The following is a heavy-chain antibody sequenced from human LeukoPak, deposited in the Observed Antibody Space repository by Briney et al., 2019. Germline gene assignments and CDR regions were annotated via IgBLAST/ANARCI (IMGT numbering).Heavy chain of an antibody. V-gene: IGHV3-23*01. D-gene: IGHD4-17*01. CDR1: RFTFSSYG. CDR3: AKKGLTVTTYYFDY. J-gene: IGHJ4*02. Sequence: GGSLRLSCAASRFTFSSYGMNWVRQAPGKGLEWVSAIGGSGGSTYYADSVKGRFTISRDNSKNTLYLQMNSLRAEDTAVYYCAKKGLTVTTYYFDYWGQGTLVTVSS. CDR2: IGGSGGST.